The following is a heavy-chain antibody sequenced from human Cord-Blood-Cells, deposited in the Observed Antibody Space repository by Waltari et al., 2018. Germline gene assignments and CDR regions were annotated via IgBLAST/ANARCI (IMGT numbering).Heavy chain of an antibody. J-gene: IGHJ4*02. CDR3: ARAPLGGNFDY. V-gene: IGHV4-34*01. CDR1: GGSFSGYY. Sequence: QVQLQQWGAGLLKPSETLSLTCAVYGGSFSGYYWSWTRQPPGKGLEWIGEINHSGSTNYNPSLKSRVTISVDTSKNQFSLKLSSVTAADTAVYYCARAPLGGNFDYWGQGTLVTVSS. D-gene: IGHD2-15*01. CDR2: INHSGST.